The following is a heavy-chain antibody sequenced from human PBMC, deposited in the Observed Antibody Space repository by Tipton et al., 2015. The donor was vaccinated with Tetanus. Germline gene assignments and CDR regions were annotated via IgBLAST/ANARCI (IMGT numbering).Heavy chain of an antibody. Sequence: GLVKPSETLSLTCAVSGGSVSNGGYSWSWIRQPPGKGLECIGYISHSGRTYYNPSLNSRVSMSVDKSRKEVSLKLQSVTAADTAVYFCARERSGFNVGHLDVWGPGILVIVSS. V-gene: IGHV4-30-2*01. CDR3: ARERSGFNVGHLDV. CDR2: ISHSGRT. CDR1: GGSVSNGGYS. J-gene: IGHJ4*02. D-gene: IGHD3-3*01.